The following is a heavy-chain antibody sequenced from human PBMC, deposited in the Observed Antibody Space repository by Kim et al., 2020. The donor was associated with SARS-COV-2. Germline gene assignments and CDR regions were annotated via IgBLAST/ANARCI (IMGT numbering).Heavy chain of an antibody. CDR1: GGSFSGYY. V-gene: IGHV4-34*01. CDR2: INHSGST. CDR3: ASVRGYSYGSDY. D-gene: IGHD5-18*01. Sequence: SETLSLTCAVYGGSFSGYYWSWIRQPPGKGLEWIGEINHSGSTNYNPSLKSRVTISVDTSKNQFSLKLSSVTAADTAVYYCASVRGYSYGSDYWGQGTLVTVSS. J-gene: IGHJ4*02.